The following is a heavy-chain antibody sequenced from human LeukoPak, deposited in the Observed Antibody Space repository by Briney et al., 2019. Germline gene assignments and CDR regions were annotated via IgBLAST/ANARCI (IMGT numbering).Heavy chain of an antibody. J-gene: IGHJ4*02. V-gene: IGHV3-74*01. CDR1: GFTFSSYC. CDR3: TRGGTTLDY. D-gene: IGHD1-7*01. CDR2: IDTDGSNT. Sequence: GGSLRLSCAASGFTFSSYCMHWVRQAPGKGLVWVSRIDTDGSNTAYADSVKGRFTISRDNAKNTLYLQMNSLRAEDTAVYYCTRGGTTLDYWGQGTLVTVSS.